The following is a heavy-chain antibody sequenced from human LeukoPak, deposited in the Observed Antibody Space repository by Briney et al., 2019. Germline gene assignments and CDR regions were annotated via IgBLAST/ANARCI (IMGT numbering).Heavy chain of an antibody. CDR1: GFTFSSYA. CDR2: IYSGGST. D-gene: IGHD6-13*01. V-gene: IGHV3-66*01. J-gene: IGHJ4*02. Sequence: QAGGSLRLSCAASGFTFSSYAMSWVRQAPGKGLEWVSVIYSGGSTYYADSVKGRFTISRDNSKNTLYLQMNSLRAEDTAVYYCASTNFATLSSWSLWGQGTLVTVSS. CDR3: ASTNFATLSSWSL.